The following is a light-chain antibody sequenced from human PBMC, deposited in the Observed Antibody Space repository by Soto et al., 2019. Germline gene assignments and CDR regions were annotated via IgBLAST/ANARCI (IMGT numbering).Light chain of an antibody. CDR1: ITSVGGYNL. CDR2: AGS. CDR3: CSYATPITYV. J-gene: IGLJ1*01. Sequence: QSALTQPASVSGSPGQSITISCTGSITSVGGYNLVSWYQHHPGKAPKVLMYAGSKRPSGVSNRFSGSKSGNTASLTIAGLQAEDESDYYCCSYATPITYVFGTGTKLTVL. V-gene: IGLV2-23*01.